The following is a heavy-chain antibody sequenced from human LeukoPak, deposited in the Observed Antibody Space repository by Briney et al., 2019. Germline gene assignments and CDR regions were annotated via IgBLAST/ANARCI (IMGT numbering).Heavy chain of an antibody. J-gene: IGHJ6*02. CDR2: MNPNSGNT. D-gene: IGHD3-9*01. CDR1: GYTFTSYD. Sequence: ASVKVSCKASGYTFTSYDINWVRQATGQGLEWMGWMNPNSGNTGYAQKFQGRVTMTRNTSISTAYMELSSLRSEDTAVYYCARGPSYYDILTGYYYSGYYYYGMDVWGQGTTVTVSS. CDR3: ARGPSYYDILTGYYYSGYYYYGMDV. V-gene: IGHV1-8*01.